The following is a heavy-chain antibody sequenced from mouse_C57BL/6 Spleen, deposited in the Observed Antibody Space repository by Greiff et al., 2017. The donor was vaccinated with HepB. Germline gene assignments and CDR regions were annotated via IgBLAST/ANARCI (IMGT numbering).Heavy chain of an antibody. CDR2: IYPGGGYT. V-gene: IGHV1-63*01. CDR3: ARRFHYYGSSYWYFDV. D-gene: IGHD1-1*01. Sequence: QVQLQQSGAELVRPGTSVKMSCKASGYTFTNFWIGWAKQRPGHGLEWIGDIYPGGGYTNYNEKFKGKATLTADKSSSTAYMQFSSLTSEDSAIYYCARRFHYYGSSYWYFDVWGTGTTVTVSS. CDR1: GYTFTNFW. J-gene: IGHJ1*03.